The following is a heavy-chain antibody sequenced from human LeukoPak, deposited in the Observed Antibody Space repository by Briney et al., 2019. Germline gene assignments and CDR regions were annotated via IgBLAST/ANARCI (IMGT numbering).Heavy chain of an antibody. D-gene: IGHD5-24*01. CDR1: GGSISSSSYY. J-gene: IGHJ5*02. Sequence: SETLSLTCTVSGGSISSSSYYWGWIRQPPGKGLEWIGSIYYSGSTHYNPSLKSRVTISVDTSKNQFSLKLSSVTAADTAVYYCARDPMADNWFDPWGQGTLVTVSS. CDR2: IYYSGST. V-gene: IGHV4-39*07. CDR3: ARDPMADNWFDP.